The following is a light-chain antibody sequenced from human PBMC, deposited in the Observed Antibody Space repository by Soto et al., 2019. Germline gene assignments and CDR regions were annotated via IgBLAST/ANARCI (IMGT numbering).Light chain of an antibody. Sequence: QSVLTQPPSASAAPGQRVTISCSGTISNIGDNHVSWYQQVPGKAPKLLIYDNNKRPSWIPDRFSGSRSGTSATLAITGLQTGDEADYICGTWDTTMSGLLFGGGTQLTVL. J-gene: IGLJ7*01. CDR2: DNN. CDR3: GTWDTTMSGLL. V-gene: IGLV1-51*01. CDR1: ISNIGDNH.